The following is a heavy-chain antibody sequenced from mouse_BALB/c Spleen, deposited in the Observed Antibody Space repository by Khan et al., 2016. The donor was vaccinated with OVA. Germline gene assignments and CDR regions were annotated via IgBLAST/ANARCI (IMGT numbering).Heavy chain of an antibody. CDR3: ACELPGFAC. CDR1: GDSIISGY. J-gene: IGHJ3*01. Sequence: EVQLQESGPSLSKPSQTRSSICSVIGDSIISGYWNCIRIFPGIKLEYMGYISYIGNTYYNLYLKSRIFFSRDLSMSQFYLQFNSVTTEYIATYYCACELPGFACRGQGTLVTVSA. D-gene: IGHD2-1*01. CDR2: ISYIGNT. V-gene: IGHV3-8*02.